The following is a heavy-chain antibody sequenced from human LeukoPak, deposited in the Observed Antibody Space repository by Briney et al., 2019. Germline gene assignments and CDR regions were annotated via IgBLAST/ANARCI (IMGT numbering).Heavy chain of an antibody. J-gene: IGHJ4*02. Sequence: GGSLRLSCAASGFTVSSNYMSWVRQAPGKGLEWVSVIYSGGSTYYADSVKGRFTISRDNSKNTLYLQMNRLRAEDTAVYYCARNDILTGYYGYWGQGTLVTVSS. V-gene: IGHV3-66*01. CDR1: GFTVSSNY. CDR2: IYSGGST. CDR3: ARNDILTGYYGY. D-gene: IGHD3-9*01.